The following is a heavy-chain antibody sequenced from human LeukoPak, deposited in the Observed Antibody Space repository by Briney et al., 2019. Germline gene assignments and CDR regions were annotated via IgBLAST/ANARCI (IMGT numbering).Heavy chain of an antibody. CDR1: GYTSTSYA. Sequence: ASVKVSCKASGYTSTSYAMNWVRQAPGQGLEWMGWVNTNTGNPTYAQGFTGRFVFSLDTSVSTAYLQISSLKAEDTAVYYSARVIYRDGYNFDYWGQGTLVTVSS. V-gene: IGHV7-4-1*02. CDR2: VNTNTGNP. J-gene: IGHJ4*02. CDR3: ARVIYRDGYNFDY. D-gene: IGHD5-24*01.